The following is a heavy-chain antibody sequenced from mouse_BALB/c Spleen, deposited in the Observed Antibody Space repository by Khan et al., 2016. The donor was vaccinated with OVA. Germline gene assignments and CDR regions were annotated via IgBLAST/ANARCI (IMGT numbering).Heavy chain of an antibody. CDR3: ARSVVDYHAMDY. V-gene: IGHV5-9-3*01. Sequence: EVELVESGGGLVKPGGSLKLSCSASGFTFSSYGMSWVRQTPEKRLEWVATISSGGHYTFYPDSVTGRFTIYRDNAKTPLYLQSSRPRSEATAMYYCARSVVDYHAMDYWGQGTAGTVAS. J-gene: IGHJ4*01. CDR2: ISSGGHYT. D-gene: IGHD2-13*01. CDR1: GFTFSSYG.